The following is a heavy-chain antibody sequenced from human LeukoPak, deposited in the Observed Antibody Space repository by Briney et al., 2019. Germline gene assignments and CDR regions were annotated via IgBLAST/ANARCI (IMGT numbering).Heavy chain of an antibody. CDR3: AREGHCSSTSCLYYMDV. V-gene: IGHV1-2*02. CDR2: INPNSGGT. J-gene: IGHJ6*03. CDR1: GYTFTGYY. D-gene: IGHD2-2*01. Sequence: ASVKVSCKASGYTFTGYYMHWVRQAPGQGLEWMGWINPNSGGTNYAQKFQGRVTMTRDMSTSTVYMELSSLRSEDTAVYYCAREGHCSSTSCLYYMDVWGKGTTVTVSS.